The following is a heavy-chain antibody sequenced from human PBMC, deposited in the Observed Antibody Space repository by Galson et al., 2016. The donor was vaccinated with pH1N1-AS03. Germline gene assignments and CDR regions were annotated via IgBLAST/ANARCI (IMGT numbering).Heavy chain of an antibody. CDR1: GGSISGYY. J-gene: IGHJ3*02. CDR2: VPSTGTT. CDR3: ARHLRQGRGVFEI. D-gene: IGHD2-8*01. Sequence: SETLSLTCTVSGGSISGYYWTWFRQPPGEGLEWIGHVPSTGTTNYNPSLESRLSISIDTSKNQFSLTLTSVTATDTAVYYCARHLRQGRGVFEIWGQGITVTVSS. V-gene: IGHV4-59*08.